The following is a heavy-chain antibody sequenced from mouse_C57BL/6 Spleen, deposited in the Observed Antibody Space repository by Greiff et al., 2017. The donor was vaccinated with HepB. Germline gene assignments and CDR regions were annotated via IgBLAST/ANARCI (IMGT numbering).Heavy chain of an antibody. J-gene: IGHJ1*03. Sequence: QVHVKQPGAELVMPGASVKLSCKASGYTFTSYWMHWVKQRPGQGLEWIGEIDPSDSYTNYNQKFKGKSTLTVDKSSSTAYMQLSSLTSEDSAVYYCARSYYGSSYDWYFDVWGTGTTVTVSS. V-gene: IGHV1-69*01. CDR1: GYTFTSYW. D-gene: IGHD1-1*01. CDR2: IDPSDSYT. CDR3: ARSYYGSSYDWYFDV.